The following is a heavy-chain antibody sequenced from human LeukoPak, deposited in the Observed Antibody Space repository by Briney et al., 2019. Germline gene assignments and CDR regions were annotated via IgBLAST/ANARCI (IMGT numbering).Heavy chain of an antibody. CDR3: ARGIYDFWSGLTYYYYMDV. D-gene: IGHD3-3*01. J-gene: IGHJ6*03. CDR2: NYYSGST. V-gene: IGHV4-59*01. Sequence: SETLSLTCTVSGGSISSYYWSWIRQPPGKGLEWIGYNYYSGSTNYNPSLKSRVTISVDTSKNQFSLKLSSVTAADTAVYYCARGIYDFWSGLTYYYYMDVWGKGTTVTVSS. CDR1: GGSISSYY.